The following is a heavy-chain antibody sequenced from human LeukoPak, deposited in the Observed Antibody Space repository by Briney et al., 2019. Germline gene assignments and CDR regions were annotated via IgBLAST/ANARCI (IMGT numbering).Heavy chain of an antibody. CDR3: ARTSYDFWSGYYFLGYAFDI. Sequence: SETLSLTCTVSGGSISSYYWSWIRQPAGKGLEWIGRIYTSGSTNYNPSLKSRVTMSVDTSKNQFSLKLSSVTAADTAVYYCARTSYDFWSGYYFLGYAFDIWGQGTMVTVSS. D-gene: IGHD3-3*01. J-gene: IGHJ3*02. CDR1: GGSISSYY. CDR2: IYTSGST. V-gene: IGHV4-4*07.